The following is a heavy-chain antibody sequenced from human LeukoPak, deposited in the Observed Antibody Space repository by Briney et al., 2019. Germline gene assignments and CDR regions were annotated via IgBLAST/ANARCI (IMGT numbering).Heavy chain of an antibody. CDR1: GFTVSSNY. Sequence: GGSLRLSCAASGFTVSSNYMSWVRQAPGKGLEWVSVIYSGGSTYYAGSVKGRFTISRDNSKNTLYLQMNSLRAEDTAVYYCARPIGIQLYYGMDVWGQGTTVTVSS. CDR2: IYSGGST. J-gene: IGHJ6*02. V-gene: IGHV3-53*01. CDR3: ARPIGIQLYYGMDV. D-gene: IGHD5-18*01.